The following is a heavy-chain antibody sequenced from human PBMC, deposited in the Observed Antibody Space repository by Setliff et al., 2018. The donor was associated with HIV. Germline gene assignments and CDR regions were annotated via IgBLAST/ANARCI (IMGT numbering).Heavy chain of an antibody. CDR2: IYHNGIT. CDR3: ARAIVKTGYHTKSRVFDY. D-gene: IGHD3-9*01. Sequence: SETLSLTCGVSGYSISSGYYWGWIRQPPGKGLEWIGSIYHNGITHYNPSLESRITISVDTSKKQFSLDLSSVTAADTAVYFCARAIVKTGYHTKSRVFDYWGQGTLVTVSS. J-gene: IGHJ4*02. V-gene: IGHV4-38-2*01. CDR1: GYSISSGYY.